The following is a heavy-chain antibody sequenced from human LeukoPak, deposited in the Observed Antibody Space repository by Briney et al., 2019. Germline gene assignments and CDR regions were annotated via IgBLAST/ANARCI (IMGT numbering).Heavy chain of an antibody. Sequence: ASVKVSCKASGYTFTSYAMHWVRQAPGQRLEWMGWINAGKGNPKYSQKFQGRVTITRDTSASTAYMELSRLRSEDTAVYYCASFTRQWLVPDDAFDIWGQGTMVTVSS. CDR3: ASFTRQWLVPDDAFDI. CDR1: GYTFTSYA. V-gene: IGHV1-3*01. J-gene: IGHJ3*02. CDR2: INAGKGNP. D-gene: IGHD6-19*01.